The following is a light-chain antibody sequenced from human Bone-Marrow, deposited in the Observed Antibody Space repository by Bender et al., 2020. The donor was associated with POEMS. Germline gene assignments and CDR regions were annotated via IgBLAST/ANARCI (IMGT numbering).Light chain of an antibody. V-gene: IGLV1-44*01. CDR1: SSNIGAHA. J-gene: IGLJ2*01. Sequence: QSVLTQPPSASGTPGQRVTISCSGGSSNIGAHAVNWYQHLPGTAPKLLIYSSHRRPSGVSNRFSGSKSGKTASLTISGLQAEDEADYYCSSYTSSRTLVFGGGTKLTVL. CDR2: SSH. CDR3: SSYTSSRTLV.